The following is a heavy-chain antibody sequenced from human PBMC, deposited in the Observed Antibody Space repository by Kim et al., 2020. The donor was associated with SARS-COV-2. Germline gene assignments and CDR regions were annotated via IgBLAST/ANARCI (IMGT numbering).Heavy chain of an antibody. J-gene: IGHJ6*02. D-gene: IGHD6-6*01. CDR1: GFTFSSYA. CDR3: AKDYTLTDSSSSSGYYYYYGMDV. Sequence: GGSLRLSCAASGFTFSSYAMSWVRQAPGKGLEWVSAISGSGGSTYYADSVKGRFTISRDNSKNTLYLQMNSLRAEDTAVYYCAKDYTLTDSSSSSGYYYYYGMDVWGQGTTVTVSS. CDR2: ISGSGGST. V-gene: IGHV3-23*01.